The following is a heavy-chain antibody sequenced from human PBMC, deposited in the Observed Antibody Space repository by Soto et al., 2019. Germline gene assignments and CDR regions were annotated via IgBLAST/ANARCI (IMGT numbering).Heavy chain of an antibody. J-gene: IGHJ3*02. CDR3: AVIPRPGDGFDI. Sequence: GGSLRLSCAASGFTFSSYWMHWVRQAPGKGLVWVPRINSDGSSIGYADSVKGRFTISRDNAKNTLYLQMSSLRAEDTAVYYWAVIPRPGDGFDIWGQGTMVNVSS. D-gene: IGHD2-21*01. CDR1: GFTFSSYW. CDR2: INSDGSSI. V-gene: IGHV3-74*01.